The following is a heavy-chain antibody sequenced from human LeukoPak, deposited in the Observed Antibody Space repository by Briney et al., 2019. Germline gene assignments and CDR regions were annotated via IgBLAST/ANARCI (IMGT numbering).Heavy chain of an antibody. CDR3: ARGSISGTRIYYYYYLDV. J-gene: IGHJ6*03. CDR2: MYNSGSA. Sequence: SETLSLTCTVSGGSISSSSYYWGWIRQPPGKGLEWIGYMYNSGSANYNPSLKSRVTISLDTSKNQFSLKLNSVTAADTAVYFCARGSISGTRIYYYYYLDVWGKGTTVTISS. V-gene: IGHV4-61*05. D-gene: IGHD1-20*01. CDR1: GGSISSSSYY.